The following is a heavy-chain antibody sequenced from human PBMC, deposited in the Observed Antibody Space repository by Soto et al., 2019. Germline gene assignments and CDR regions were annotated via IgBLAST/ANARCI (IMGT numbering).Heavy chain of an antibody. Sequence: GGSLRLSCAASGFTFSSYGMHWVRQAPGKGLEWVAIIWYDGSNKYYADSVKGRFTISRDNSKNTLYLQMNSLRAEDTAVYYCAKDPSRHVFLGATYFDYRGQGTLVTVSS. CDR1: GFTFSSYG. CDR2: IWYDGSNK. D-gene: IGHD1-26*01. CDR3: AKDPSRHVFLGATYFDY. J-gene: IGHJ4*02. V-gene: IGHV3-30*02.